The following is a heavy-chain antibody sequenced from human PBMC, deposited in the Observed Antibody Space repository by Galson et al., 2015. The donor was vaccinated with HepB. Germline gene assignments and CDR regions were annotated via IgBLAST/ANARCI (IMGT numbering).Heavy chain of an antibody. CDR2: ISYDGSNK. CDR3: AKEGGGYYVFQN. J-gene: IGHJ4*02. Sequence: SLRLSCAASGFTFSSYGMHWVRQAPGKGLEWVAVISYDGSNKYYADSVKGRFTISRDNSKNTLYLQMNSLRAEDTAVYYCAKEGGGYYVFQNWGQGTLVTVSS. V-gene: IGHV3-30*18. CDR1: GFTFSSYG. D-gene: IGHD1-26*01.